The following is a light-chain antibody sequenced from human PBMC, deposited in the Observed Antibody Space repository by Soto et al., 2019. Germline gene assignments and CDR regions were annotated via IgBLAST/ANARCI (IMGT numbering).Light chain of an antibody. CDR2: LGS. J-gene: IGKJ2*01. Sequence: DIVMTQSPLSLSVTPGEPASISCRSSQSLLHSNGYNYLDWYLQKQGQSPHLLIYLGSNRASGVPDRFSGSGSGTDFTLKISRVEAEDVGVYYCLQALQTPYTFGQGTKLEIK. V-gene: IGKV2-28*01. CDR1: QSLLHSNGYNY. CDR3: LQALQTPYT.